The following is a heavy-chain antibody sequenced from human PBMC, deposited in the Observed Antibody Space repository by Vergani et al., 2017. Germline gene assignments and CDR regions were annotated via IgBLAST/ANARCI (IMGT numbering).Heavy chain of an antibody. CDR1: GDSISSGVYY. J-gene: IGHJ5*02. CDR3: AGDTRSWQRGDR. CDR2: IYSTGST. D-gene: IGHD6-13*01. V-gene: IGHV4-31*03. Sequence: QVQLQESGPGLVKPSQTLSLTCSVSGDSISSGVYYWNWIRQHPGKGLEWIGYIYSTGSTHHNPSLGRRINMSVDTSKNQFSLKLNSVTAEDAAMYYCAGDTRSWQRGDRWGQGILVSVSS.